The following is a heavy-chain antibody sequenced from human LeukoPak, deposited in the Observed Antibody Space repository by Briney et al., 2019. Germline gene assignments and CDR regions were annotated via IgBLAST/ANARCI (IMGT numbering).Heavy chain of an antibody. CDR3: ARDFFPSYYDSSGYSFDP. CDR2: INPNSGDT. J-gene: IGHJ5*02. V-gene: IGHV1-2*06. D-gene: IGHD3-22*01. Sequence: ASVTVSCKASGYTFTGYYMHWVRQAPGQGIEWMGRINPNSGDTIYAQKFQGRVTMTRDTSISPAYMELSRLRSDDTAVYYCARDFFPSYYDSSGYSFDPWGQGTLVTVSS. CDR1: GYTFTGYY.